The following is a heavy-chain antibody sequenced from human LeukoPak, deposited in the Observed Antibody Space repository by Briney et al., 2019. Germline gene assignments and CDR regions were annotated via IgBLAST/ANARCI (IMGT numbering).Heavy chain of an antibody. D-gene: IGHD5-12*01. V-gene: IGHV3-30*18. J-gene: IGHJ4*02. CDR3: AKSRYSGYDTKFFDY. Sequence: YDGSNKYYADSVKGRFTISRDNSKNTLYLQMNSLRAEDTAVYYCAKSRYSGYDTKFFDYWGQGTLVTVSS. CDR2: YDGSNK.